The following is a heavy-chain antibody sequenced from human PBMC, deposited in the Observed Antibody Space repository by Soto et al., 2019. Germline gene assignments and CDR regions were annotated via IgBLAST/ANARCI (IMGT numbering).Heavy chain of an antibody. CDR2: IYYSGST. Sequence: QVQLQGSGPGLVKPSETLSLTCTVSGGSISSYYWSWIRQPPGKGLEWIGYIYYSGSTNYNPSLKSRVTISVDTSKNQFSLKLSSVTAADTAVYYCASSGILTGYTSPFFDYWGQGTLVTVSS. CDR3: ASSGILTGYTSPFFDY. D-gene: IGHD3-9*01. J-gene: IGHJ4*02. V-gene: IGHV4-59*01. CDR1: GGSISSYY.